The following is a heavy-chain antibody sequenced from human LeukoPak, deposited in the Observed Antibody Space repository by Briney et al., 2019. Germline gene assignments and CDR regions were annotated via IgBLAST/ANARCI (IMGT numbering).Heavy chain of an antibody. V-gene: IGHV1-2*02. CDR2: INPNSGGT. Sequence: ASVKVSCKASGYTFTGYYMHWVRQAPGQGLEWMGWINPNSGGTNYAQKFQGRVTMTRDTSISTAYMELSRLRSDDTAVYYCASERAPGIAVAGADYWGQGTLVTVSS. D-gene: IGHD6-19*01. J-gene: IGHJ4*02. CDR3: ASERAPGIAVAGADY. CDR1: GYTFTGYY.